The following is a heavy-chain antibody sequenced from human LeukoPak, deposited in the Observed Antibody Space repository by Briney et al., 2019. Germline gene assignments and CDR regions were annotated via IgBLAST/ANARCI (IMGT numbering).Heavy chain of an antibody. CDR1: VFTFTNHW. Sequence: PGGSLRLSCAVSVFTFTNHWMHWVRQVPGEGLLWVSRINSDGKSTNYADSVKGRFTISRDNAKNTLHLQMNSLRAEDTAMYYCSTSHNGDPDHFDYWGQGTLVTVSS. V-gene: IGHV3-74*01. CDR3: STSHNGDPDHFDY. D-gene: IGHD4-17*01. CDR2: INSDGKST. J-gene: IGHJ4*02.